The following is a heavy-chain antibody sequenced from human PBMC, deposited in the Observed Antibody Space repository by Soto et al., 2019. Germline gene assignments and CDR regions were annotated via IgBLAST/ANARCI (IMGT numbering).Heavy chain of an antibody. J-gene: IGHJ5*01. V-gene: IGHV3-23*01. D-gene: IGHD1-26*01. CDR1: GFTFSRFA. CDR3: AKGKISTTTYTSFDS. Sequence: SLRLSCEASGFTFSRFAMSWVRQAPGKGLEWVSTFSGPGGGTHYADSVKGRFTISRDNFKSSLYLQMSSLRAEDTAVYYCAKGKISTTTYTSFDSWGQGTLVTVSS. CDR2: FSGPGGGT.